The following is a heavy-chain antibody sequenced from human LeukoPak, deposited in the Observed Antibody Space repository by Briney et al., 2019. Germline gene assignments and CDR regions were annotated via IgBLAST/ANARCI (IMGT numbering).Heavy chain of an antibody. CDR1: GGTFSSYA. CDR2: IIPIFGTA. CDR3: GSGYSYIGY. D-gene: IGHD3-22*01. Sequence: RASVKVSCKASGGTFSSYAISWVRQAPGQGLEWMGGIIPIFGTANYAQKFQGRVTITADESTSTAYMELSSLRSEDTAVYYCGSGYSYIGYWGQGTLVTVSS. J-gene: IGHJ4*02. V-gene: IGHV1-69*13.